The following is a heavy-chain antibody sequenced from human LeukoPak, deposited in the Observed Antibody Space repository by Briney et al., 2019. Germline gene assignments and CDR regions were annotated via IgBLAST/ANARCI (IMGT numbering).Heavy chain of an antibody. CDR1: GFTFSSYS. CDR2: IISSRSYI. Sequence: GGSLRLSCAASGFTFSSYSMNWVPQAPGRGREWVSSIISSRSYIYYADSVKGRFTISRDNAKNSLYLQMNSLRAEDTAVYYCARDWGEYCSSTSCSARYYFDYWGQGTLVTVSS. J-gene: IGHJ4*02. D-gene: IGHD2-2*01. V-gene: IGHV3-21*01. CDR3: ARDWGEYCSSTSCSARYYFDY.